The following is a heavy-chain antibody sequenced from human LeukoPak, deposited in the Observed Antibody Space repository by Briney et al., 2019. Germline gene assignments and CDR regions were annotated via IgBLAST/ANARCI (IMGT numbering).Heavy chain of an antibody. V-gene: IGHV4-39*01. J-gene: IGHJ6*03. D-gene: IGHD5-18*01. CDR1: GGSISSSSYY. Sequence: SETLSLTCTVSGGSISSSSYYWGWIRQPPGKGLELIGSIYYSGSTYYNPSLKSRVTISVDPSKNQFSLKLSSVTAADTAVYYCARHSGYSYGYAYYYYYMDVWGKGTTVTVYS. CDR2: IYYSGST. CDR3: ARHSGYSYGYAYYYYYMDV.